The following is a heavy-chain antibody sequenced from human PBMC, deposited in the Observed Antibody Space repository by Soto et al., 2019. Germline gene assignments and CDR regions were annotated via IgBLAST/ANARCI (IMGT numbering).Heavy chain of an antibody. CDR1: GFTFSSYG. Sequence: GGSLRLSCAASGFTFSSYGMHWVRQAPGKGLEWVAFIWYDRSNKYYADSVKGRFTISRDNSKNPLYLQMNSLRAEDTAVYYCASDSEYSSSYFDYWGQGTLVTVSS. CDR3: ASDSEYSSSYFDY. V-gene: IGHV3-33*01. D-gene: IGHD6-6*01. J-gene: IGHJ4*02. CDR2: IWYDRSNK.